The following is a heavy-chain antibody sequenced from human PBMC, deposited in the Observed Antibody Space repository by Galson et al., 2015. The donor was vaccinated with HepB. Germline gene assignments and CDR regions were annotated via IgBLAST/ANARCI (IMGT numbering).Heavy chain of an antibody. CDR2: INPNSGGT. D-gene: IGHD4-17*01. CDR3: ARVRVTTIDY. J-gene: IGHJ4*02. V-gene: IGHV1-2*06. CDR1: GYTFTDYY. Sequence: SVKVSCKASGYTFTDYYIHWVRQAPGQGLEWMGRINPNSGGTNYAQKFQGTVTMTRDTSIRTAYMELSSLRSDDTAVYYCARVRVTTIDYWGQGTLVTVSS.